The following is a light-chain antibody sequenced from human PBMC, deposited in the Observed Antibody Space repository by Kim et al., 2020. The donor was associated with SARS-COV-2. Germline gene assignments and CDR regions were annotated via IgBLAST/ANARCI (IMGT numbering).Light chain of an antibody. Sequence: GPRVNSPGSGSSSTLETNYVYWYQQLPGTAPKLLIYRDNQRPSGVPDRFSGSKSGTSASLAISGLRSEDEAYYYCAAWDDSLSGRVFGGGTQLTVL. CDR3: AAWDDSLSGRV. CDR1: SSTLETNY. J-gene: IGLJ2*01. CDR2: RDN. V-gene: IGLV1-47*01.